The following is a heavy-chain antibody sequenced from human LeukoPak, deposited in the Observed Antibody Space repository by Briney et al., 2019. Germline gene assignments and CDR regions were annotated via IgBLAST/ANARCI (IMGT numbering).Heavy chain of an antibody. CDR1: GDSVSSNSAA. J-gene: IGHJ5*02. CDR3: AREGEFGVPATNWFDP. CDR2: TYYRSKWYN. D-gene: IGHD3-16*01. V-gene: IGHV6-1*01. Sequence: SQTLSLTCAISGDSVSSNSAAWNWIRQSPSRGLEWLGGTYYRSKWYNDYAVSVKSRITINPDTSKNQFSLQLNSVTPEDTAVYYCAREGEFGVPATNWFDPWGQGTLVTVSS.